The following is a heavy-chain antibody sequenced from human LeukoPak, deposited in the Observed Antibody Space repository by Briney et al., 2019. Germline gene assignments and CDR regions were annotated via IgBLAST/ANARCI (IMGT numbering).Heavy chain of an antibody. CDR2: IYSGGYT. D-gene: IGHD6-6*01. CDR3: ARGRPAHYFDS. Sequence: GGSLRLSCAASGFTVSSTYLTWVRQAPGKGLEWLSVIYSGGYTYYVDSVKGRFFISRDISENMVYLQMNSLSVEDTAVYFCARGRPAHYFDSWGPGTLVTVS. V-gene: IGHV3-66*01. J-gene: IGHJ4*02. CDR1: GFTVSSTY.